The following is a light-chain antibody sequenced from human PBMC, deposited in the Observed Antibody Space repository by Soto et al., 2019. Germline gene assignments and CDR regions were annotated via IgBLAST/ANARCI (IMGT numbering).Light chain of an antibody. CDR1: SSNIGAGYD. Sequence: QPVLTQPPSVSRSPGQRVTISCTGSSSNIGAGYDVHWYQQLPGTAPKLLIYGNSNRPSGVPDRFSGSKSGTSASLAITGLQAEDEADYYCQSYDSSRVVFGGGTKLTVL. J-gene: IGLJ2*01. CDR3: QSYDSSRVV. V-gene: IGLV1-40*01. CDR2: GNS.